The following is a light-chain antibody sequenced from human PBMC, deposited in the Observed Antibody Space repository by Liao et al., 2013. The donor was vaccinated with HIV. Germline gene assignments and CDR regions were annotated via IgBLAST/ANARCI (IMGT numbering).Light chain of an antibody. V-gene: IGLV3-1*01. CDR1: KLGDKY. CDR3: QVWDSTLYV. CDR2: QDT. Sequence: SSELTQPPSVSVSPGQTASITCSGDKLGDKYVSWIQQRPGQSPVLVVYQDTKRPSGIPERFSASNSGDTATLTISGTQAMDEADYYCQVWDSTLYVFGTGTKVTVL. J-gene: IGLJ1*01.